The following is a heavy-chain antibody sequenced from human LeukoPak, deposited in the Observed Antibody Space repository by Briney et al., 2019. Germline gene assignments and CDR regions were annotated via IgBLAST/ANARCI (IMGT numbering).Heavy chain of an antibody. Sequence: PSQTLSLTCTVSGGSISSYYWSWIRQPPGKGLEWIGRIYTSGSTNYNPSLKSRVTMSVDTSKNQFSLKLSSVTAADTAVYYCARMTTVTTSFGYYFDYWGQGTLVTVSS. D-gene: IGHD4-11*01. J-gene: IGHJ4*02. V-gene: IGHV4-4*07. CDR3: ARMTTVTTSFGYYFDY. CDR2: IYTSGST. CDR1: GGSISSYY.